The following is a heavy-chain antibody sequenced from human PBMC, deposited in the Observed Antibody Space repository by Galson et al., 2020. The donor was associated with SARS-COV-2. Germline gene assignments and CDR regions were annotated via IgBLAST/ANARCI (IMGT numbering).Heavy chain of an antibody. V-gene: IGHV3-33*01. D-gene: IGHD3-10*01. Sequence: GESLKISCAASGFTFSSYGMHWVRQAPGKGLEWVAVIWYDGSNKYYADSVKGRFTISRDNSKNTLYLQMNSLRAEDTAVYYCARDLRFGELEGDYWGQGTLVTVSS. CDR2: IWYDGSNK. CDR3: ARDLRFGELEGDY. J-gene: IGHJ4*02. CDR1: GFTFSSYG.